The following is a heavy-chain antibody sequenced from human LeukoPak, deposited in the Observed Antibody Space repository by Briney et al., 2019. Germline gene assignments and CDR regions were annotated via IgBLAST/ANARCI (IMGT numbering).Heavy chain of an antibody. D-gene: IGHD3-16*02. CDR2: INPNSGGT. Sequence: ASVKVSCKASGHTFTGYYMHWVRQAPGQGLEWMGWINPNSGGTNYAQKFQGRVTMTRDTSISTAYMELSRLRSDDTAVYYCARGDDMITFGGVIADWGQGTLVTVSS. J-gene: IGHJ4*02. CDR3: ARGDDMITFGGVIAD. CDR1: GHTFTGYY. V-gene: IGHV1-2*02.